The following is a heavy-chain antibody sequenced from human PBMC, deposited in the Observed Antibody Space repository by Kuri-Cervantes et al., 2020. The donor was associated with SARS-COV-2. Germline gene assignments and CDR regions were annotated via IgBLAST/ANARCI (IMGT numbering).Heavy chain of an antibody. V-gene: IGHV3-23*01. CDR1: GFTFSDYY. CDR3: AKDADTTGYFQYYFDY. D-gene: IGHD3-22*01. Sequence: GESLKISCAASGFTFSDYYMTWVRQAPGKGLEWVSAITDNGGSTYYANSVKGRFTISRDNSKNTLYLQINSLTAEDTAIYYCAKDADTTGYFQYYFDYWGQGTLVTVSS. J-gene: IGHJ4*02. CDR2: ITDNGGST.